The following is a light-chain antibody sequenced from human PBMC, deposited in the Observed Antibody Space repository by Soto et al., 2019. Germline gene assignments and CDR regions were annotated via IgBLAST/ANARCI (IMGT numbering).Light chain of an antibody. Sequence: QSVLIQPASVSGSPGQSINISCTGTSSDVGGYNYVSWYQHHAGKAPRLMIYASSNRPSGVSHRFSGSRSGNTASLTISGLQAEDEADYYCSSYTSGTTLYVFGTGTKVTVL. CDR2: ASS. V-gene: IGLV2-14*01. CDR3: SSYTSGTTLYV. J-gene: IGLJ1*01. CDR1: SSDVGGYNY.